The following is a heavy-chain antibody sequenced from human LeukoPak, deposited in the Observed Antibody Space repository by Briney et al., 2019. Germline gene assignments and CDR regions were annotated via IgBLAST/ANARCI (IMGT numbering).Heavy chain of an antibody. J-gene: IGHJ4*02. D-gene: IGHD4-17*01. V-gene: IGHV4-39*01. Sequence: PSETLSLTCTVSGGSISSGSYYWGWIRQPPGKGLEWLGTVFYSGTTYYNPSLKSRVTISVDTSKNQFSLGLRSVTAADTAVYYCARLDSGDYFFDYWGRGTLVTVSS. CDR1: GGSISSGSYY. CDR2: VFYSGTT. CDR3: ARLDSGDYFFDY.